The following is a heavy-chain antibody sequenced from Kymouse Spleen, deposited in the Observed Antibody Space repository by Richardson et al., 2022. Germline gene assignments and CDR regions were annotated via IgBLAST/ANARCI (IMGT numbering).Heavy chain of an antibody. V-gene: IGHV4-34*01. CDR2: INHSGST. Sequence: QVQLQQWGAGLLKPSETLSLTCAVYGGSFSGYYWSWIRQPPGKGLEWIGEINHSGSTNYNPSLKSRVTISVDTSKNQFSLKLSSVTAADTAVYYCARWGVVVPAALDYWGQGTLVTVSS. D-gene: IGHD2-2*02. J-gene: IGHJ4*02. CDR1: GGSFSGYY. CDR3: ARWGVVVPAALDY.